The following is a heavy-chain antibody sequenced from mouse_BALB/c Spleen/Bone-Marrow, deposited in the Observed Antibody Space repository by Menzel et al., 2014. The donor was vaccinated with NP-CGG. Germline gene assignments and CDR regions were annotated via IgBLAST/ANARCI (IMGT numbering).Heavy chain of an antibody. Sequence: EVKLMESGGGLVQPGGSLKLSCAASGFDFSRFWMSWVRQAPGKGLEWIGEIKPDSSTINYTPSLKDKFIISRDNAKNTLYLQMSKVRSGDTALYYCARLNYYGNLFVWGAGTTVTVSS. CDR3: ARLNYYGNLFV. CDR1: GFDFSRFW. D-gene: IGHD1-1*01. V-gene: IGHV4-1*02. J-gene: IGHJ1*01. CDR2: IKPDSSTI.